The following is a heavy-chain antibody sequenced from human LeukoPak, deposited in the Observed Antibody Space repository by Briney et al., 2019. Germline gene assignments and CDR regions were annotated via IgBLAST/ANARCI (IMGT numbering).Heavy chain of an antibody. J-gene: IGHJ6*02. CDR3: ARDTFSSSWISNHYYGMDV. D-gene: IGHD6-13*01. CDR2: ISKSSRTM. Sequence: PGGSLRLSCAASGFTFRSNDMNWVRQAPGRGLEWVSSISKSSRTMYYADSVRGRFTISRDNAKNSLFLQMNSLRDEDTAVYYCARDTFSSSWISNHYYGMDVWGQGTTVTVSS. CDR1: GFTFRSND. V-gene: IGHV3-48*02.